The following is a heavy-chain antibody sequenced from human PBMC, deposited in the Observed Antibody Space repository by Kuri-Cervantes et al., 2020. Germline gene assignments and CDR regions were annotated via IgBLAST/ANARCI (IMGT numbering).Heavy chain of an antibody. Sequence: LSLTCAASGFTFASYTMTWVRQAPGKRLEWVSVISGSGTSTDYADSVKGRFTISRDNSKNTLYLQMNSLRAEDTAVYYCVKEGGYSYGYFDYWGQGTLVTVSS. D-gene: IGHD5-18*01. CDR3: VKEGGYSYGYFDY. CDR1: GFTFASYT. V-gene: IGHV3-23*01. CDR2: ISGSGTST. J-gene: IGHJ4*02.